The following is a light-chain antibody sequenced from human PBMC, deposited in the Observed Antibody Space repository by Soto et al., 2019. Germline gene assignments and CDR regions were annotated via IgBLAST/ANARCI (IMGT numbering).Light chain of an antibody. CDR3: QQYNNWPKT. J-gene: IGKJ1*01. CDR1: QSVSSN. CDR2: GAS. V-gene: IGKV3-15*01. Sequence: EIVMTQSPATPFLSPGEKTTLSCRASQSVSSNLAWYQQKPGQAPRLLIYGASTRATGLPARFSGSGSGTEFTLTISSLQSEDFAVYYCQQYNNWPKTFGQGTKVDIK.